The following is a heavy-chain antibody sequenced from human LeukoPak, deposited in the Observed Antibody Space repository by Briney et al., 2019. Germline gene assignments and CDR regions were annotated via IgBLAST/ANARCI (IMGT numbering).Heavy chain of an antibody. CDR3: ARDMGASSSGSLDP. J-gene: IGHJ5*02. D-gene: IGHD6-19*01. Sequence: GGSLRLSCAASGFTFSSYGMHWVRQAPGKGLEWVAVIWYDGSNKYHADSVKGRFTISRDNSKNTLYLQMNSLRAEDTAVYYCARDMGASSSGSLDPWGHGTPVTVSS. CDR2: IWYDGSNK. CDR1: GFTFSSYG. V-gene: IGHV3-33*01.